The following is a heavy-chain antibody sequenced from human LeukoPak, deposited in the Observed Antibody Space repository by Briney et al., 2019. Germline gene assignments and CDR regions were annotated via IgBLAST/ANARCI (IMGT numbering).Heavy chain of an antibody. CDR2: ISFSGTT. D-gene: IGHD6-13*01. CDR1: GGALTSTSYF. Sequence: KPSQTLSLTCTLSGGALTSTSYFCAWIRQPPGEGLEWIGSISFSGTTHSTPSLKSRSAISEDTSKKQISLRVRSVTAADTTVYYCARHWAGRRTAVVGTVDLWGQGTLVTVSS. CDR3: ARHWAGRRTAVVGTVDL. J-gene: IGHJ5*02. V-gene: IGHV4-39*01.